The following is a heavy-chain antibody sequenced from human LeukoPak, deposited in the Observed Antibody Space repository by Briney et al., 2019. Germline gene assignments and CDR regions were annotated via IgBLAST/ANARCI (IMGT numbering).Heavy chain of an antibody. CDR2: IYHSGST. V-gene: IGHV4-4*02. J-gene: IGHJ4*02. D-gene: IGHD3-10*01. CDR1: GGSISSSNW. Sequence: SGTLSLTCAVSGGSISSSNWWSWVRQPPGKGLEWIGEIYHSGSTNYNPSFKSRVTISVDKSKNQFSLKLSSVTAADTAVYYCASLVMVRGAQTVTVDYWGQGTLVTVSS. CDR3: ASLVMVRGAQTVTVDY.